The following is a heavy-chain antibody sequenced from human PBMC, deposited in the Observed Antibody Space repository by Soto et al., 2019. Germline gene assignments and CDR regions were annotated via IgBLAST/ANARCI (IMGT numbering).Heavy chain of an antibody. Sequence: VASVKVSCKASGYTFTSYAMHWVRQAPGQRLEWMGWINAGNGNTKYSQKFQGRVTITRDTSASTAYMELSSLRSEDTAVYYCAREENSGYDLYYFDYWGQGTLVTVSS. CDR3: AREENSGYDLYYFDY. CDR1: GYTFTSYA. CDR2: INAGNGNT. J-gene: IGHJ4*02. V-gene: IGHV1-3*01. D-gene: IGHD5-12*01.